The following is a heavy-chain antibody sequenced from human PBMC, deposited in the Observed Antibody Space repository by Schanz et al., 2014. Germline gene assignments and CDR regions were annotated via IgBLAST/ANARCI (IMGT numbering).Heavy chain of an antibody. CDR2: INGGGETT. CDR3: AKEFSSSWWYGMDV. J-gene: IGHJ6*02. D-gene: IGHD6-13*01. Sequence: QVQLVESGGGVVQPGRSLRLSCAGSGFSFSDYYMTWIRQAPGKGLEWVSYINGGGETTYYADSVRGRFTISRDNAKNSLFLQMNSLRAEDTAVYYCAKEFSSSWWYGMDVWGQGTTVTVSS. CDR1: GFSFSDYY. V-gene: IGHV3-11*01.